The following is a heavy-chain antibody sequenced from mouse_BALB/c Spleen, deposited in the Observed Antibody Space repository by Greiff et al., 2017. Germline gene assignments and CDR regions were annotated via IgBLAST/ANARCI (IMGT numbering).Heavy chain of an antibody. CDR3: TYYDAMDY. CDR1: GFTFSNYW. CDR2: IRLKSNNYAT. Sequence: EVKLVESGGGLVQPGGSMKLSCVASGFTFSNYWMNWVRQSPEKGLEWVAEIRLKSNNYATHYAESVKGRFTISRDDSKSSVYLQMNNLRAEDTGIYYCTYYDAMDYWGQGTSVTVSS. J-gene: IGHJ4*01. V-gene: IGHV6-6*02.